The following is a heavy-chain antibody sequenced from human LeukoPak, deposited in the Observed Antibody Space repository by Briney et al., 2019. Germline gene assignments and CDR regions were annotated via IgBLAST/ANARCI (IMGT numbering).Heavy chain of an antibody. V-gene: IGHV3-15*01. Sequence: GGSLRLSCAASGFTFSNAWMNWVRQAPGKGLEWVGRIKSKTDGETTDYTAPVKGRFTISRDDSKNTLYLQMNNLKSEDTDMYYCTTRPYSSSSPDYWGQGTLVTVSS. CDR3: TTRPYSSSSPDY. CDR2: IKSKTDGETT. CDR1: GFTFSNAW. J-gene: IGHJ4*02. D-gene: IGHD6-6*01.